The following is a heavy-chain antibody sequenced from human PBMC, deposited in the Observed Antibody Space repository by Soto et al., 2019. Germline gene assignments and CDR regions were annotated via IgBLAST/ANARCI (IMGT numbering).Heavy chain of an antibody. CDR1: GFTFSSYA. J-gene: IGHJ6*03. CDR2: ISGSGGST. V-gene: IGHV3-23*01. D-gene: IGHD3-10*01. CDR3: AKAFRLGFGAPVYYYYMDV. Sequence: EVQLLESGGGLVQPGGSLRLSCAASGFTFSSYAMSWVRQAPGKGLEWVSAISGSGGSTYYADSVKGRFTISRDNSKNTLYLQMNSLRAEDTAVYYCAKAFRLGFGAPVYYYYMDVWGKGTTVTVSS.